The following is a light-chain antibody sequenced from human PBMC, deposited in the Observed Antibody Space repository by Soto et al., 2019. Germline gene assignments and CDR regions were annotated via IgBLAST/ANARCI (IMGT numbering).Light chain of an antibody. V-gene: IGKV1-9*01. CDR1: QGISSH. J-gene: IGKJ4*01. CDR2: AAS. CDR3: QHLNSYPLT. Sequence: DIPLTQSPSFLSASVGDRVTITCRASQGISSHLAWFQQKVGKAPKLLIYAASILQSGVPSRFSGSGSGTEFTLTVSSLQPEDVATYYCQHLNSYPLTFGGGTKVEI.